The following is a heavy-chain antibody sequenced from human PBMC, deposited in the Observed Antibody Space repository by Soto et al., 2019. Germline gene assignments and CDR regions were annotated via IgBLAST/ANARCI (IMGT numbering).Heavy chain of an antibody. CDR3: ARIEMATTEEYFQH. CDR1: GFTFSSYA. J-gene: IGHJ1*01. CDR2: ISYDGSNK. V-gene: IGHV3-30-3*01. D-gene: IGHD5-12*01. Sequence: QVQLVESGGGVVQPGRSLRLSCAASGFTFSSYAMHWVRQAPGKGLEWVAVISYDGSNKYYADSVKGRFTISRDNSKNTLYLQMNSLRAEDTAVYYCARIEMATTEEYFQHWGQGTLVTVSS.